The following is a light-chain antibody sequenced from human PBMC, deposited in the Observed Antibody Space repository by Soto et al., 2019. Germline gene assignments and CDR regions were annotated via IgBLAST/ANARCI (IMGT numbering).Light chain of an antibody. CDR2: GAS. CDR1: QSVSSNY. V-gene: IGKV3-20*01. CDR3: HQYASSPFT. Sequence: EIVLTQSPGTLSLSPGERATLSCRASQSVSSNYLAWYQQKPGQAPRLLIYGASSRATGIPDRFSGSGSGTDFTLTISRLEPEDFAVFYCHQYASSPFTFGQGTKLEI. J-gene: IGKJ2*01.